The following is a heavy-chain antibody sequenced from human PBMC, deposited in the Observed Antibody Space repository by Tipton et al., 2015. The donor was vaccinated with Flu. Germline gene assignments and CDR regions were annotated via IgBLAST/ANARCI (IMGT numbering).Heavy chain of an antibody. J-gene: IGHJ4*02. D-gene: IGHD3-3*01. V-gene: IGHV4-59*08. CDR3: ARAGSAYDFWSGYYTPSFDY. CDR2: FYYSGST. CDR1: GGSISSYY. Sequence: TLSLTCTVSGGSISSYYWSWIRQPPGKGLEWIGYFYYSGSTNYNPSLKSRVTISVDTSKNQFSLKLSSVTAADTAVYYCARAGSAYDFWSGYYTPSFDYWGQGTLVTVSS.